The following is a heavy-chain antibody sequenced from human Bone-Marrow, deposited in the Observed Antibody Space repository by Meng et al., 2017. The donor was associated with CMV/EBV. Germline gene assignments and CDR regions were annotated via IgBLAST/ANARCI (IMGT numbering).Heavy chain of an antibody. CDR3: ARDNNWGTDY. CDR1: GYTFTAHY. CDR2: IHPHRGDT. Sequence: ASVKVSCKASGYTFTAHYFHWVRQAPGQGLEWMGWIHPHRGDTNYAQQFQGRVTLTRDTSINTVSKELTRLTSDDTAVYYCARDNNWGTDYWGQGTLVTVSS. D-gene: IGHD7-27*01. V-gene: IGHV1-2*02. J-gene: IGHJ4*02.